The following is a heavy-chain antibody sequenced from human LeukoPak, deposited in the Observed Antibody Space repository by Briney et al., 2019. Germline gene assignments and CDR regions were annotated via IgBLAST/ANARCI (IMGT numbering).Heavy chain of an antibody. V-gene: IGHV3-7*01. CDR2: IDQGGSTK. D-gene: IGHD1-26*01. CDR1: GFTFNTYW. J-gene: IGHJ3*01. Sequence: GGSLRLSCAASGFTFNTYWMIWVRQAPGKGLEWVANIDQGGSTKYYVDSLKGRFTISRDNAKNSLYLQMNSLRAEDTAVYYCVRDKGGRSGAIYYDAFDVWGQGTMVTVSS. CDR3: VRDKGGRSGAIYYDAFDV.